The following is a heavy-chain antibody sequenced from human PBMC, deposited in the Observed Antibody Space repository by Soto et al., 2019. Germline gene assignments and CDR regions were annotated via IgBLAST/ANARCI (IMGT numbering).Heavy chain of an antibody. CDR3: ARDDGHCSGGSCYYYWFAP. V-gene: IGHV1-69*01. D-gene: IGHD2-15*01. Sequence: QVQLVQSGAEVKKPGSSVKVSCKASGGTFSSYAISWVRQAPGQGLEWMGGIIPIFGTANYAQKFQGRVTITADESTSTAYMELSSLRSEDTAVYYCARDDGHCSGGSCYYYWFAPWGQGTLVTVSS. CDR1: GGTFSSYA. J-gene: IGHJ5*02. CDR2: IIPIFGTA.